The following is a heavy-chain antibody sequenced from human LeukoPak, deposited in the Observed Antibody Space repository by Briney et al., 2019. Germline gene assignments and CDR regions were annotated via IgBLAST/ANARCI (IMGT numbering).Heavy chain of an antibody. V-gene: IGHV1-46*01. J-gene: IGHJ4*02. CDR3: AREIGPIQLHLWGSAFDY. Sequence: GASVKVSCKASGYTFTSYYIHWVRQAPGQGLEWMGIINPSGGSRSYAQKFQGRLTVTRDTSTSTVYMELSSLRSEDTAVYYCAREIGPIQLHLWGSAFDYWGQGTLVTVSS. CDR2: INPSGGSR. D-gene: IGHD5-18*01. CDR1: GYTFTSYY.